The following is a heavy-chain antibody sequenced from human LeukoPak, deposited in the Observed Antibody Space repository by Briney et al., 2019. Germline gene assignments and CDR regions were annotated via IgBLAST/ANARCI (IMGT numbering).Heavy chain of an antibody. CDR2: INHSGST. D-gene: IGHD2-2*01. CDR1: GGSFSGYY. CDR3: ACFGRSGYQLPVKYYFDY. V-gene: IGHV4-34*01. Sequence: TSETLSLTCAVYGGSFSGYYWSWIRQPPGKGLEWIGEINHSGSTNYNPSLKSRVTISVDTSKNQFSLKLSSVTAADTAVYYCACFGRSGYQLPVKYYFDYWGQGTLVTVSS. J-gene: IGHJ4*02.